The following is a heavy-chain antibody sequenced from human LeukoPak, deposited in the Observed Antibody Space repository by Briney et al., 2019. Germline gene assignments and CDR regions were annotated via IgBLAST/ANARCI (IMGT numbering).Heavy chain of an antibody. CDR2: VSAYNGNT. J-gene: IGHJ5*02. D-gene: IGHD3-16*01. Sequence: VASVKVSCKTSGYTFTSYYIHWVRQAPGQGLEWLGWVSAYNGNTNYAQKLQGRVTMTTDTSTGIAYMELKSLRSDDTAVYYCARAGGVSFVARWFDPWGQGSLVTVSS. CDR1: GYTFTSYY. V-gene: IGHV1-18*04. CDR3: ARAGGVSFVARWFDP.